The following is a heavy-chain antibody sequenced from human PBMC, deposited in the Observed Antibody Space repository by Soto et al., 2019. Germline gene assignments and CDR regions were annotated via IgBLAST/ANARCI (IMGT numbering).Heavy chain of an antibody. CDR2: IIPIFGTA. Sequence: GASVKVSCKASGGTFSSYAISWVRQAPGQGLEWMGGIIPIFGTANYAQKFQGRVTITADESTSTAYMELSSLRSEDTAVYYCARERVDSGYFDYWGQGTLVTVSS. CDR3: ARERVDSGYFDY. D-gene: IGHD1-26*01. J-gene: IGHJ4*02. CDR1: GGTFSSYA. V-gene: IGHV1-69*13.